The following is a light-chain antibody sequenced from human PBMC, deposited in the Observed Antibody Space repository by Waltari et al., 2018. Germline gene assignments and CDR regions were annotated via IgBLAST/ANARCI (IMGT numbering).Light chain of an antibody. CDR1: RTINVF. CDR2: AAT. Sequence: DIQMTQSPSSLPASIGDSVTITGRASRTINVFLHWYQQKPGKAPNRLIHAATRLQSGAPSRVSGTGSGTFFTLTITNVQPEDFATYYCQQSYDYPYTFGQGTKLEIK. CDR3: QQSYDYPYT. J-gene: IGKJ2*01. V-gene: IGKV1-39*01.